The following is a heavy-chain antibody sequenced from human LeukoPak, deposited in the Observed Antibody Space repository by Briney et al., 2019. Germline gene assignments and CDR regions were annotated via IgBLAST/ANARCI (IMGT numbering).Heavy chain of an antibody. V-gene: IGHV3-21*01. Sequence: GGSLRLSCAASGFTFSSHSMNWVRQAPGKGLEWVSTISSRSSYIYYADSVKGRFTISRDNAKNSLYLQMNSLRAEDTAVYYCARVGILNWFDPWGQGTLVTVSS. CDR2: ISSRSSYI. CDR1: GFTFSSHS. CDR3: ARVGILNWFDP. J-gene: IGHJ5*02.